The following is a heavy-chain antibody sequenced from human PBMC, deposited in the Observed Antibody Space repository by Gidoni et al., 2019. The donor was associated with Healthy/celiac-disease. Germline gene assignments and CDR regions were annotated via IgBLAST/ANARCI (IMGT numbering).Heavy chain of an antibody. CDR2: ISYDGSNK. Sequence: QVQLVESGGGVVQPGRSLRLSCAASGFTFSSYGMHWVRQAPGKGLEWVAVISYDGSNKYYADSVKGRFTISRDNSKNTLYLQMNSLRAEDTAVYYCAKDTDSTFGYFDYWGQGTLVTVSS. D-gene: IGHD2-21*02. CDR3: AKDTDSTFGYFDY. J-gene: IGHJ4*02. CDR1: GFTFSSYG. V-gene: IGHV3-30*18.